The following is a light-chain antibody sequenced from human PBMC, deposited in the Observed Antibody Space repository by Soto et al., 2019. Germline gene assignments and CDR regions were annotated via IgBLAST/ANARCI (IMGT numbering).Light chain of an antibody. V-gene: IGLV2-14*01. CDR2: EVS. CDR1: SSDIDYYNY. Sequence: QSALTQPASVSGSPGQSITISCTGTSSDIDYYNYVSWYQQHPGKAPKLMIYEVSNRPSGVSNRFSGSKSGSTASLTISGLQAEDEADYFCFSYTTSITWVFGGGTKVTVL. J-gene: IGLJ3*02. CDR3: FSYTTSITWV.